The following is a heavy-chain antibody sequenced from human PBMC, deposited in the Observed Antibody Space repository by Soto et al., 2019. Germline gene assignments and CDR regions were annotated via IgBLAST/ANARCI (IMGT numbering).Heavy chain of an antibody. CDR1: GFSFSSYA. CDR3: ARDMYSSDYFVKWFEP. D-gene: IGHD6-19*01. CDR2: ISHDGINK. V-gene: IGHV3-30-3*01. Sequence: QVRLVESGGGLVQPGRSLRLSCTASGFSFSSYAMYWFRQPPGKGLEWVADISHDGINKHYADSVKGRVTVSRDNSNHSLDLQLNSLRGEDAAMYYCARDMYSSDYFVKWFEPWGQGTLVTVSS. J-gene: IGHJ5*02.